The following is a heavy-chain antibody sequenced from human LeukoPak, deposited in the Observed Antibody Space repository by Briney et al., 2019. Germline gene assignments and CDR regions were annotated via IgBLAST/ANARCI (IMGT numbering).Heavy chain of an antibody. CDR2: INGRGDNT. V-gene: IGHV3-23*01. J-gene: IGHJ5*02. CDR1: GFTFSKYA. Sequence: GGSLRLSCATSGFTFSKYAMSWVRQAPGKGLEWVSAINGRGDNTYYADFVKGRFTISRDNSKSTVYLQMNSLRTEDTAVYYCAKDRVSPGFNWFDPWGQGTLVTVSS. CDR3: AKDRVSPGFNWFDP. D-gene: IGHD2/OR15-2a*01.